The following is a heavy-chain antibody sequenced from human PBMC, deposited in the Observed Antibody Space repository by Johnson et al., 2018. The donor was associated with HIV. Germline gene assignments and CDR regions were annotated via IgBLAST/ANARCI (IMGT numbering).Heavy chain of an antibody. V-gene: IGHV3-9*01. CDR3: ARVREEYSSGWAEGRAFDI. CDR2: ICWNRGSI. Sequence: EVQLVESGGGLVQPGRSLRLSCAASGFTFNDYAMHWVRQAPGKGLEWVAGICWNRGSIGYADSVTGRFTISRDNSKNTLYLQMNSMRAEDTAVYYCARVREEYSSGWAEGRAFDIWGQVTIVTVIS. D-gene: IGHD6-19*01. CDR1: GFTFNDYA. J-gene: IGHJ3*02.